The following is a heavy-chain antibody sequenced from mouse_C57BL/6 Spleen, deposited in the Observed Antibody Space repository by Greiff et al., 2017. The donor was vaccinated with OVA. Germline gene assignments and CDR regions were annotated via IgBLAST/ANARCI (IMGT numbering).Heavy chain of an antibody. Sequence: VQLQQSGPELVKPGASVKISCKASGYTFTDYYMNWVKQSHGKSLEWIGDINPNNGGTSYNQKFKGKATLTVDKSSSTAYMELRSLTSEDSAVYYCARVGSNSWFAYWGQGTLVTVSA. J-gene: IGHJ3*01. CDR2: INPNNGGT. CDR1: GYTFTDYY. CDR3: ARVGSNSWFAY. D-gene: IGHD2-5*01. V-gene: IGHV1-26*01.